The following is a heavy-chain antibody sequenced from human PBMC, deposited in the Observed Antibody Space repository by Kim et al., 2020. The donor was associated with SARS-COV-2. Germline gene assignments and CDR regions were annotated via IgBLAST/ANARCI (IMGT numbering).Heavy chain of an antibody. CDR2: ISGSGGST. V-gene: IGHV3-23*01. CDR1: GFTFSTYA. Sequence: GGSLRLSCAASGFTFSTYAMSWVRQAPGKGLEWVSAISGSGGSTYYADSVKGRFSISRDNSKNTVYLQMNSLRAEDTAVYYCAKERVGATIERTEYYFDYWGQGTLVTVSS. D-gene: IGHD1-26*01. CDR3: AKERVGATIERTEYYFDY. J-gene: IGHJ4*02.